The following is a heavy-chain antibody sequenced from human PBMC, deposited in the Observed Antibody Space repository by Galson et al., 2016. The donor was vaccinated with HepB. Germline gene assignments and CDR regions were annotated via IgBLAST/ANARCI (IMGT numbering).Heavy chain of an antibody. V-gene: IGHV4-39*07. CDR3: VRDIRGSSRYGNSFDF. Sequence: ETLSLTCTVSGGSINSRDYYWGWIRQPPGKGLEWIGSIYYSGDTYYNRSLKSRVTVSLDTSKNQFSLNLRSETAADTALYYRVRDIRGSSRYGNSFDFWGQGTLVTVSS. CDR1: GGSINSRDYY. CDR2: IYYSGDT. D-gene: IGHD2-2*01. J-gene: IGHJ4*02.